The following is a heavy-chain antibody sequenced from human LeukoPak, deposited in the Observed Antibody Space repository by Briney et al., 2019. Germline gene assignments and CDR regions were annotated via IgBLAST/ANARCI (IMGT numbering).Heavy chain of an antibody. CDR2: TFHSGNT. Sequence: SGTLSLTCAVSGGAISSANWWSWARQPPGQGLEWIGETFHSGNTNYNPSLKSRVTISVDKSKNQFSLKLTSVTAADTAVYYCARESCTSSSCYARYYYGMDVWGKGTTGTVSS. CDR3: ARESCTSSSCYARYYYGMDV. V-gene: IGHV4-4*02. CDR1: GGAISSANW. J-gene: IGHJ6*04. D-gene: IGHD2-2*01.